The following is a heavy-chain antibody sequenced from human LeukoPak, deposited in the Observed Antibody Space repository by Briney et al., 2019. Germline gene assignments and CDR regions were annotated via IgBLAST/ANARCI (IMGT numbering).Heavy chain of an antibody. V-gene: IGHV3-48*04. Sequence: GGSLRLSCAASGFTFSTYSMNWVRQAPGKGLECISYINSGSTTIYYADSVKGRFTVSRDNAKNSLYLQMNSLRAEDTAVYYCARERRGDYYFDYWGQGTLVTVSS. CDR2: INSGSTTI. CDR1: GFTFSTYS. J-gene: IGHJ4*02. CDR3: ARERRGDYYFDY.